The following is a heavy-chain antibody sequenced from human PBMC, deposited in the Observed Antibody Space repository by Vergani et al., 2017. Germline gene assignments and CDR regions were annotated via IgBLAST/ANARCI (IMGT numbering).Heavy chain of an antibody. D-gene: IGHD2-2*01. CDR3: AREIRAAMVPYYMDV. CDR2: INHSGST. J-gene: IGHJ6*03. CDR1: GGSFSGYY. V-gene: IGHV4-34*01. Sequence: QVQLQQWGAGLLKPSETLSLTCAVYGGSFSGYYWSWIRQPPGKGLEWIGEINHSGSTNYNPSLKSRVTISVDTSKNQFSLKLSSVTAADTAVYYCAREIRAAMVPYYMDVWGKGTTVTVSS.